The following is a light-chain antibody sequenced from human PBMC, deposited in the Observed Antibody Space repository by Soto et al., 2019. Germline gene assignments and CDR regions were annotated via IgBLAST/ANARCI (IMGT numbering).Light chain of an antibody. Sequence: DIPMTQSPSTLSASVGDRVTITCRASQSISRSLAWYQQKPGKAPKILIYKASSLESGVPSRFSGSGSGTELTLTISSLQPDDFATYYCQQYESYPVTFGQGTRLVI. CDR3: QQYESYPVT. CDR1: QSISRS. V-gene: IGKV1-5*03. J-gene: IGKJ5*01. CDR2: KAS.